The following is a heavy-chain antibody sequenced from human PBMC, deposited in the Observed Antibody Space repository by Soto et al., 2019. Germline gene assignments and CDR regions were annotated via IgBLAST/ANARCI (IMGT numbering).Heavy chain of an antibody. D-gene: IGHD2-2*01. CDR1: GDSVSSNSAA. Sequence: QVQLQQSGPGLVKPSQTLSLTCAISGDSVSSNSAAWNWIRQSPSRGLEWLGRTYYRSKWYNDYAVSVKSRITINPDTSKNQFSLQLNSVTPEDTAVYYCARAGYCSSTSCYGGDYYYGMDVWGQGTTVTVSS. V-gene: IGHV6-1*01. CDR3: ARAGYCSSTSCYGGDYYYGMDV. CDR2: TYYRSKWYN. J-gene: IGHJ6*02.